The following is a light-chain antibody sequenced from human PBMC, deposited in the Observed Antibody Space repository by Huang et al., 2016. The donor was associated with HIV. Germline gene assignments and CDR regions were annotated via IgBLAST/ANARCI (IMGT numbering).Light chain of an antibody. Sequence: IVVTQSPLSLPVTPGEPASISCRSSQSLLHSNGYNYLHWYLQKPGQSPQLLIYLNSKRASGVPDRFSGSGSGTDFTLRISKVEAEDVGVYYCIQALQTPWTFGQGTKVEI. CDR1: QSLLHSNGYNY. CDR2: LNS. V-gene: IGKV2-28*01. CDR3: IQALQTPWT. J-gene: IGKJ1*01.